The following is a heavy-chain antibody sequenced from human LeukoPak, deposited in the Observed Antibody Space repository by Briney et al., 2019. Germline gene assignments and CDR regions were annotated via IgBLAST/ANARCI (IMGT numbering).Heavy chain of an antibody. CDR3: AKEGLRKGVVVPAAPLRAFDI. V-gene: IGHV3-23*01. CDR2: ISGSGGST. J-gene: IGHJ3*02. Sequence: PGGSLRLSCAASGFTFSSYAMSWVRQAPGKGLEWVSAISGSGGSTYYADSVKGRFTISRDNSKNTLYLQMNSLRAEDTAVYYCAKEGLRKGVVVPAAPLRAFDIWGQGTMVTVSS. D-gene: IGHD2-2*01. CDR1: GFTFSSYA.